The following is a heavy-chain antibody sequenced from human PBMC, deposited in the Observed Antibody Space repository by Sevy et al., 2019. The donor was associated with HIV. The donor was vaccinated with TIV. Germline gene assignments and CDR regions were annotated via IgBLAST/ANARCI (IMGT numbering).Heavy chain of an antibody. CDR1: GFTFSSYS. J-gene: IGHJ6*02. V-gene: IGHV3-48*01. CDR2: ISSSSSTI. D-gene: IGHD2-21*01. CDR3: ARAGGDTAYAMDV. Sequence: GGSLRLSCAASGFTFSSYSMNWVRQAPGKGLEWVSYISSSSSTILNADSVKGRFTNSRDNAKNSLFLQMNSLRAEDTAVYYCARAGGDTAYAMDVWGQGTTVTVSS.